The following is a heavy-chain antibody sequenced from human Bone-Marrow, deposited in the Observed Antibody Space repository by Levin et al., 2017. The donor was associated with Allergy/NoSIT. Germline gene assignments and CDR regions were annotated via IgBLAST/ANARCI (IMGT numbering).Heavy chain of an antibody. CDR2: IYSNGVT. CDR1: GFTVSNNQ. V-gene: IGHV3-66*01. J-gene: IGHJ4*02. Sequence: GGSLRLSCAASGFTVSNNQMNWVRQFPGKGLEWVSLIYSNGVTNYADSVKGRFIISRDNSKNTLYLQMNSLRAEDTAIYYCSRDVFRIINDCWGQGTLVSVSS. D-gene: IGHD3-10*01. CDR3: SRDVFRIINDC.